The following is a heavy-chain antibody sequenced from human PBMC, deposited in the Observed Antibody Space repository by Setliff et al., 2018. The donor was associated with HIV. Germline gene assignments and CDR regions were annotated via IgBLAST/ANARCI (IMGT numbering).Heavy chain of an antibody. CDR2: IYTSGST. CDR1: GGSISSYY. CDR3: ARGLDSAKIHY. V-gene: IGHV4-4*07. J-gene: IGHJ4*02. Sequence: SETLSLTCTVSGGSISSYYWSWIRQPAGEGLEWIGRIYTSGSTNYNPSFKSRLTMSLDPSKNQFSLKLSSVTAADTAVYYCARGLDSAKIHYWGQGTLVTVSS. D-gene: IGHD3-9*01.